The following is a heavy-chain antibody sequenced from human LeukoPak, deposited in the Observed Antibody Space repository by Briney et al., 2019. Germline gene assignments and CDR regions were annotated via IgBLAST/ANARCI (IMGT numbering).Heavy chain of an antibody. Sequence: GASVKVSCKASGFTFTSSAMQWLRQARGQRLEWIGWIVVGSGNTNYAQKFQERVTITRDMSTSTAYMELSSLRSEDTAVYYCAAVTPMGSGSYYRDYWGQGTLVTVSS. V-gene: IGHV1-58*02. D-gene: IGHD1-26*01. J-gene: IGHJ4*02. CDR2: IVVGSGNT. CDR3: AAVTPMGSGSYYRDY. CDR1: GFTFTSSA.